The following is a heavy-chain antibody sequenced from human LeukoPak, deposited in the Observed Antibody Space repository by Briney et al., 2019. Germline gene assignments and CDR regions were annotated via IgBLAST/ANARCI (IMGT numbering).Heavy chain of an antibody. CDR3: AKQGTGGGWGAFDI. Sequence: GGCLRLSCAAPRFTFSTYAMSWVRQAPGKGLEWVSGISESGGSTNYAASVKGRFTISRDNSDNTLYLQMNSLRAEGTAVYYCAKQGTGGGWGAFDIWGQGTMVTVSS. D-gene: IGHD3-16*01. CDR2: ISESGGST. CDR1: RFTFSTYA. V-gene: IGHV3-23*01. J-gene: IGHJ3*02.